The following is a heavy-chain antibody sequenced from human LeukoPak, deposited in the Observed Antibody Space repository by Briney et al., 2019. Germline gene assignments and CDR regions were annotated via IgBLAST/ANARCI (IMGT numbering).Heavy chain of an antibody. Sequence: SQTLSLTCDISGDSVSGNIVAWNWIRQSPSRGLEWLGRTNYRSKWYNDYAVSVRGRVTINPDTSKNRFSLQLDSVTPEDTAVYYCARGSSGSFDYWGQGTLVTVSS. D-gene: IGHD6-19*01. V-gene: IGHV6-1*01. CDR2: TNYRSKWYN. J-gene: IGHJ4*02. CDR1: GDSVSGNIVA. CDR3: ARGSSGSFDY.